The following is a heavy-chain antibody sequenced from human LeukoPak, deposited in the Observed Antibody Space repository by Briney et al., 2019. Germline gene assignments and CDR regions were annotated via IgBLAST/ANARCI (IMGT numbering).Heavy chain of an antibody. J-gene: IGHJ4*02. CDR3: ARVNSGSYIFDY. D-gene: IGHD1-26*01. CDR2: TRNKANSYTT. V-gene: IGHV3-72*01. Sequence: GGSLRLSCAASGFTFSDHYMDWVRQAPGKGLEWVGRTRNKANSYTTEYAASVKGRFTISRDDSKNSLYLQMNSLKTEDTAVYYCARVNSGSYIFDYWGQGTLATVSS. CDR1: GFTFSDHY.